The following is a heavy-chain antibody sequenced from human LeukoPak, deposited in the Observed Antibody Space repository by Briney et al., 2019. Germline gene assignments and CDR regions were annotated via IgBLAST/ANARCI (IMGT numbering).Heavy chain of an antibody. Sequence: SETLSLTCTVSGGSISSYYWGWIRHPPGKVLEWIGYIYYSGSTNYNPSLKSRVTISVDTSKTQFSLQLSSVTAADTAVYYCARVAAVGVSWGQGTLVTVSS. CDR3: ARVAAVGVS. D-gene: IGHD4-23*01. V-gene: IGHV4-59*01. CDR2: IYYSGST. J-gene: IGHJ5*02. CDR1: GGSISSYY.